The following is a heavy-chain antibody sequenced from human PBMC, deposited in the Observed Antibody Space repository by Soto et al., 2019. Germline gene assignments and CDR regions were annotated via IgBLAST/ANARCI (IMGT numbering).Heavy chain of an antibody. D-gene: IGHD2-15*01. V-gene: IGHV1-3*01. CDR3: ARGIATGQLDP. CDR1: GYTFTRYT. CDR2: INPDNGNT. J-gene: IGHJ5*02. Sequence: QVQLVQSGAEVKKPGASLKIYCKASGYTFTRYTMNWVRQAPGQRLEWMGWINPDNGNTKSSQKFQDRVIITRDTSASTAYMDLSSLRSEDTAVYYCARGIATGQLDPWGQGTLVTVSS.